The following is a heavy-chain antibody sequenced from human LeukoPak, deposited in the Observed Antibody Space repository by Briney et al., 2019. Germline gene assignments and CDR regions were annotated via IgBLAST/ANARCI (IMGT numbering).Heavy chain of an antibody. CDR1: RCTFYSYW. CDR3: AGGGFSGFDH. J-gene: IGHJ4*02. CDR2: VNSDGTSE. Sequence: GGSLRLSCAASRCTFYSYWMHWVRLAPGKGLAWVSRVNSDGTSENYADSVKGRFTFSRDNAQNTLYLQMDSLRVDDTAVYSCAGGGFSGFDHWGQGILVTVSS. D-gene: IGHD4-23*01. V-gene: IGHV3-74*01.